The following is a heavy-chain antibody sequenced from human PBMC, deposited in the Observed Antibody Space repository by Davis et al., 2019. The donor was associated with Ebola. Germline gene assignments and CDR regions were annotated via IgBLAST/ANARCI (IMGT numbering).Heavy chain of an antibody. Sequence: GESLKISCAASESTFNCHVMHWVRQAPGKGLGWVAVISYDGSVKYLTDSVKGRFTISRDSSKNTVYLQMNSLRPEDTAVYFCAKDAATVVVLAALDSWGQGTLVTVSS. V-gene: IGHV3-30*18. CDR2: ISYDGSVK. CDR1: ESTFNCHV. D-gene: IGHD2-15*01. J-gene: IGHJ4*02. CDR3: AKDAATVVVLAALDS.